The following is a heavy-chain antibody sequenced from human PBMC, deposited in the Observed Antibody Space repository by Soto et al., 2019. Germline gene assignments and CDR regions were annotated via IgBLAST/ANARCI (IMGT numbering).Heavy chain of an antibody. CDR1: GGSFSGYY. D-gene: IGHD1-26*01. J-gene: IGHJ6*02. V-gene: IGHV4-34*01. Sequence: SETLSLTCAVYGGSFSGYYWSWIRQPPGKGLEWIGEINHSGSTNYNPSLKSRVTISVDTSKNQFSLKLSSVTAADTAVYYCARGRRIVRVSRWACMDVWGQGTMGTVSS. CDR2: INHSGST. CDR3: ARGRRIVRVSRWACMDV.